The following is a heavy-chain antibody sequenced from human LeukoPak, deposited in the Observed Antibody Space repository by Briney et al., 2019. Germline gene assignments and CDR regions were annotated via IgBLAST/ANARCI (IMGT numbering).Heavy chain of an antibody. Sequence: KPSEAVSLTCTVSGGSISSSSYYWAWIRQPPGKGLEWIGSIHYSGSTYYNPSLQSRVTISIDTSKNQFSLKLRFVTAADTAVYYCARVRCSGGSCPYYYYYYYMDVWGKGTTVTVSS. D-gene: IGHD2-15*01. CDR2: IHYSGST. CDR3: ARVRCSGGSCPYYYYYYYMDV. CDR1: GGSISSSSYY. V-gene: IGHV4-39*07. J-gene: IGHJ6*03.